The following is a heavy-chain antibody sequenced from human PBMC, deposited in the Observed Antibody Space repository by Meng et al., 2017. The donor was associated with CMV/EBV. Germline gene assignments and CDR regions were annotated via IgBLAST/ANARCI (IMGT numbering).Heavy chain of an antibody. CDR3: ARESVAAPPAGYGMDV. V-gene: IGHV3-21*01. CDR1: GFTVSSNY. D-gene: IGHD6-6*01. CDR2: ISSSSSYI. Sequence: GESLKISCAASGFTVSSNYMSWVRQAPGKGLEWVSSISSSSSYIYYADSVKGRFTISRDNAKNSLYLQMNSLRAEDTAVYYCARESVAAPPAGYGMDVWGQGTTVTVSS. J-gene: IGHJ6*02.